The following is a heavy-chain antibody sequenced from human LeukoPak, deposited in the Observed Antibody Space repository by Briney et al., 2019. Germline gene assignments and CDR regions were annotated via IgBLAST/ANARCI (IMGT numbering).Heavy chain of an antibody. CDR3: ARYGDYKGAY. J-gene: IGHJ4*02. CDR2: VHDSGHT. V-gene: IGHV4-59*01. Sequence: PSATLSLTCTVSGDSFSNYFWTWIRQPPGMGLEWIAYVHDSGHTDYDPSLKSRVTISLDTSKNQFSLKLSSVTAADTAVYYCARYGDYKGAYWGQGALVTVSS. CDR1: GDSFSNYF. D-gene: IGHD4-17*01.